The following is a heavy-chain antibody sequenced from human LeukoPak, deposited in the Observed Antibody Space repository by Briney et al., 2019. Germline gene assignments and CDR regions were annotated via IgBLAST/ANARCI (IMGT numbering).Heavy chain of an antibody. J-gene: IGHJ1*01. CDR2: IYTSGST. Sequence: SETLSLTCTVSGGSISSYYWSWIRQPAGKELEWIGRIYTSGSTNYNPSLKSRVTMSVDTSKNQFSLKLSSVTAADTAVYYCAKDAYYDILYFQHWGQGTLVTVSS. CDR1: GGSISSYY. V-gene: IGHV4-4*07. D-gene: IGHD3-9*01. CDR3: AKDAYYDILYFQH.